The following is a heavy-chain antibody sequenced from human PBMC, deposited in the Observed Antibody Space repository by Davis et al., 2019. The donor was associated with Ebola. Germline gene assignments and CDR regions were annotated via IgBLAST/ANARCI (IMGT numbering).Heavy chain of an antibody. Sequence: ASVKVSCKASGYTFTGYYIHWVRQAPGQGLEWMGWINPNSGGTNYAQKFQGRVTMSVDTSKNQFSLNLSSVTAADTAVYYCARYSYGGYYFDYWGQGTLVTVSS. CDR3: ARYSYGGYYFDY. CDR1: GYTFTGYY. V-gene: IGHV1-2*02. CDR2: INPNSGGT. J-gene: IGHJ4*02. D-gene: IGHD5-18*01.